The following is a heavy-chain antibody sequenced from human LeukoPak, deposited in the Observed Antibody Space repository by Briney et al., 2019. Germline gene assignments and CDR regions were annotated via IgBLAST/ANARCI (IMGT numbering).Heavy chain of an antibody. Sequence: GGSLRLSCAASGFTFSSYWMHWVRQAPGKGLVWVSRINSDGSSTSYADSVKGRFTISRDNAKNSLYLQMNSLRAEDTAVYYCARDIYGGNSREAFDIWGQGTMVTVSS. CDR2: INSDGSST. CDR1: GFTFSSYW. D-gene: IGHD4-23*01. V-gene: IGHV3-74*01. J-gene: IGHJ3*02. CDR3: ARDIYGGNSREAFDI.